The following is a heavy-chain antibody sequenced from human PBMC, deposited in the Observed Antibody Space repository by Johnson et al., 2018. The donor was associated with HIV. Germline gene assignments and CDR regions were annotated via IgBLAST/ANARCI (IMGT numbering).Heavy chain of an antibody. D-gene: IGHD4-11*01. Sequence: VQLVESGGGLVQPGGSLRLSCAASGFTVSSNYMSWVRQAPGKGLEWVSVIYSGGSTYYADSVKGRFTISRDNSKNTLYLQMNSLRAEDTAVYDCARGNDYSNYGAFDIWGQGTMVTVSS. CDR3: ARGNDYSNYGAFDI. CDR2: IYSGGST. V-gene: IGHV3-66*01. CDR1: GFTVSSNY. J-gene: IGHJ3*02.